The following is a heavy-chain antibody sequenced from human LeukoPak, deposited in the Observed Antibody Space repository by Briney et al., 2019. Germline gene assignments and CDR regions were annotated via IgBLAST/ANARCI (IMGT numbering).Heavy chain of an antibody. CDR2: ISYDGSNK. V-gene: IGHV3-30*18. J-gene: IGHJ4*02. CDR1: GFTFNNYA. Sequence: GGSLRLSCVASGFTFNNYAMHWVRQAPGKGLEWVASISYDGSNKFYIASVKGRFTISRDNSKNTLYVQMDSLRPDDMAVYYCAKDYRGKVGLDYWGQGTLVTVSS. D-gene: IGHD4-23*01. CDR3: AKDYRGKVGLDY.